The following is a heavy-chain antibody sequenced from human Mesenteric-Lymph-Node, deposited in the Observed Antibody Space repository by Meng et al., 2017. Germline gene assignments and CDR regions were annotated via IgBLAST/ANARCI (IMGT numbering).Heavy chain of an antibody. CDR2: IWYDGSNK. J-gene: IGHJ3*02. Sequence: GESLKISCAASGFTFSSYAMHWVRQAPGKGLEWVAVIWYDGSNKYYADSVKGRFTISRDNSKNTLYLQMNSLRAEDTAVYYCARDMVSRYYGSGSYFAFDIWGQGTMVTVSS. V-gene: IGHV3-33*08. D-gene: IGHD3-10*01. CDR1: GFTFSSYA. CDR3: ARDMVSRYYGSGSYFAFDI.